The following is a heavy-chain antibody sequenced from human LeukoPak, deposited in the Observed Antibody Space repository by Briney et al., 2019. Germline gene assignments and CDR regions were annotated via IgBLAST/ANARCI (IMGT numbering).Heavy chain of an antibody. Sequence: ASVKVSCKASGYTFTSCAMNWVRQAPGQGLEWMGWINTNTGNPTYAQGFTGRFVFSLDTSVSTAYLQISSLKAEDTAVYYCARDGPVLGVRGTPYFDYWGQGTLVTVSS. V-gene: IGHV7-4-1*02. CDR2: INTNTGNP. CDR1: GYTFTSCA. J-gene: IGHJ4*02. D-gene: IGHD3-10*01. CDR3: ARDGPVLGVRGTPYFDY.